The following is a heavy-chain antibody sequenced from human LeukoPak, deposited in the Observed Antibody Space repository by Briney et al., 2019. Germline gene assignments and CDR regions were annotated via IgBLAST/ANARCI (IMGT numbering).Heavy chain of an antibody. Sequence: ASVKVSCKASGYTFTSYYMHWVRQAPGQGLEWMGIINPSGGSTSYAQKFQGRVTMTRDMSTSTVYMELSSLRSEDTAVYYCARDRLYYYDSSGYYYHDAFDIWGQGTMVTVSS. CDR1: GYTFTSYY. J-gene: IGHJ3*02. V-gene: IGHV1-46*01. CDR3: ARDRLYYYDSSGYYYHDAFDI. CDR2: INPSGGST. D-gene: IGHD3-22*01.